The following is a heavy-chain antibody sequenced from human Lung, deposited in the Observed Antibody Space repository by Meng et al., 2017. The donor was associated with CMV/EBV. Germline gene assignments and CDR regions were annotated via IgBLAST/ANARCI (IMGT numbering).Heavy chain of an antibody. CDR3: ASLGYCSSTICPFYYYYGMDV. V-gene: IGHV1-69*10. Sequence: SXXVSXKASGGTFSSYAISWVRQAPGQGLEWMGGIIPILGIANYAQKFQGRVTITADKSTSTAYMELSSLRSEDTAVYYCASLGYCSSTICPFYYYYGMDVWXKGTXVTVSS. CDR2: IIPILGIA. CDR1: GGTFSSYA. D-gene: IGHD2-2*01. J-gene: IGHJ6*04.